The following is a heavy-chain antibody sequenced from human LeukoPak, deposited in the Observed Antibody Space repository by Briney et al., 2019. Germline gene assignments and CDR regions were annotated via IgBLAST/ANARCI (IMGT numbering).Heavy chain of an antibody. D-gene: IGHD2-2*01. CDR3: ARSNPRPLPAAHPGSWFDP. Sequence: SETLSLTCTVSGGSISSGSYYWSWIRQPAGRGLEWIGRIYTSGSTNYNPSLKSRVTISVDTSKNQFSLKLSSVTAADTAVYYCARSNPRPLPAAHPGSWFDPWGQGTLVTVSS. V-gene: IGHV4-61*02. CDR1: GGSISSGSYY. CDR2: IYTSGST. J-gene: IGHJ5*02.